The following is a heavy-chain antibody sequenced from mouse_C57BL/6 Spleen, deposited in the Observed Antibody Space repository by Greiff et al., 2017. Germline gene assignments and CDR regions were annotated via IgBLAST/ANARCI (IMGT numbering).Heavy chain of an antibody. CDR2: IYPGDGDT. J-gene: IGHJ2*01. Sequence: VQLKESGAELVKPGASVKISCKASGYAFSSYWMNWVKQRPGKGLEWIGQIYPGDGDTNYNGKFKGKATLTAAKSYSTAYMQLSSLTSEDSAVYFCARLTTAEFDYWGQGTTLTVSS. CDR1: GYAFSSYW. CDR3: ARLTTAEFDY. V-gene: IGHV1-80*01. D-gene: IGHD1-2*01.